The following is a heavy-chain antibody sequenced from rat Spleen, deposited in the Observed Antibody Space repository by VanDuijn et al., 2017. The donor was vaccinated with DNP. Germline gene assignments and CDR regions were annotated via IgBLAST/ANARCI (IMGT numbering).Heavy chain of an antibody. D-gene: IGHD4-3*01. Sequence: EVQLVESGGGLVQPGGSLKLSCAASGFTFSDYNMAWVRQAPKKGLEWVATISHDGSSTDYRDSVKGRFTISRDNAKSTLYLQMNSLRSEDMATYYCIRWNSGHFDYWGQGVMVTVSS. CDR2: ISHDGSST. CDR3: IRWNSGHFDY. CDR1: GFTFSDYN. J-gene: IGHJ2*01. V-gene: IGHV5-7*01.